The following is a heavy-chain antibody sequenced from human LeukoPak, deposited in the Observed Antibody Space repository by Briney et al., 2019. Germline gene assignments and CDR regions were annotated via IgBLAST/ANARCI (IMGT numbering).Heavy chain of an antibody. J-gene: IGHJ5*02. CDR1: GYTFTSYG. V-gene: IGHV1-18*01. CDR3: ARDPGPAAIYNWFDP. CDR2: ISDYNGNT. Sequence: ASVNVSCKGSGYTFTSYGIRWVRQAPGQGLEWMGWISDYNGNTNYAQKLQGRVTMTTDTSTSTAYMQLRSLRSGDTAVYYCARDPGPAAIYNWFDPWGQGTLVTVSS. D-gene: IGHD2-2*02.